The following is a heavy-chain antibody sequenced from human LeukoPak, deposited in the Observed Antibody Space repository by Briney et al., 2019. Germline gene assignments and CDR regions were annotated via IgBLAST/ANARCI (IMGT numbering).Heavy chain of an antibody. V-gene: IGHV3-23*01. CDR1: GFSFGKYW. J-gene: IGHJ4*02. D-gene: IGHD2-21*02. CDR3: AKVGGVTGGDY. CDR2: ISGSGGST. Sequence: GGSLRLSCVASGFSFGKYWMSWVRQAPGKGLEWVSAISGSGGSTYYADSVKGRFTISRDNSKNTLYLQMNSLRAEDTAVYYCAKVGGVTGGDYWGQGTLVTVSS.